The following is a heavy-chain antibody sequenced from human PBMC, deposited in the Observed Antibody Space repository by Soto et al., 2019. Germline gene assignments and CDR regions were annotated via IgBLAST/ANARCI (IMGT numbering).Heavy chain of an antibody. J-gene: IGHJ5*02. CDR3: VRKVKSGYLNWFEP. CDR2: IFPSDSDT. V-gene: IGHV5-51*01. Sequence: GESLKISCRTSGYRFTTYWIAWVRQIPGKGLEWMGIIFPSDSDTRYSPSFQGQVTISADRSTSTVFLQWASLKASDTAVYFCVRKVKSGYLNWFEPWGQGTLVTGSS. CDR1: GYRFTTYW. D-gene: IGHD3-22*01.